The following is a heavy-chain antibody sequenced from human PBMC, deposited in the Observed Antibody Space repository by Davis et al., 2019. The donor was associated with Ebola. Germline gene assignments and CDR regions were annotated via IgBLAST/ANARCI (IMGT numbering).Heavy chain of an antibody. CDR2: IYPGDSET. CDR1: GYKFPTYW. Sequence: GESLKISCQGYGYKFPTYWIGWVRQMPGRGLEYMGIIYPGDSETRYIPSFEGQVTISADKSTSTAYLQWSSLKASDSAIYYCVRRVETPGWFDPWGQGTLVTVSS. D-gene: IGHD4-23*01. J-gene: IGHJ5*02. V-gene: IGHV5-51*01. CDR3: VRRVETPGWFDP.